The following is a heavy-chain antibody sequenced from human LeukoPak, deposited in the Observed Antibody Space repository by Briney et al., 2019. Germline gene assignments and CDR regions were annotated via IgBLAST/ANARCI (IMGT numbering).Heavy chain of an antibody. J-gene: IGHJ4*02. V-gene: IGHV3-23*01. D-gene: IGHD3-10*01. CDR1: GFTFSSYA. CDR3: AKGGMVRGEYDY. Sequence: LPGGSLRLSCAASGFTFSSYAMSWVRQAPGKGLEWVSGISGSGGSTYFADSVKGRFTISRDNSKNTLYLQMNTLRVEDTAVYYCAKGGMVRGEYDYWGQGTLVTVSS. CDR2: ISGSGGST.